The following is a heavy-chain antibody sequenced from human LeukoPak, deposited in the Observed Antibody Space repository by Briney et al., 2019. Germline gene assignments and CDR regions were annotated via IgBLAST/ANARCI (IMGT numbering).Heavy chain of an antibody. CDR2: ISYDGSNK. CDR1: GFTFSSYA. Sequence: GGSLRLSCAASGFTFSSYAMHWVRQAPGKGLEWVAVISYDGSNKYYADSVKARFTISRDNSKNTLYLQMNSLRAEDTAVYYCASLSGTTSLNFDYWGQGTLVTVSS. D-gene: IGHD1-26*01. CDR3: ASLSGTTSLNFDY. V-gene: IGHV3-30-3*01. J-gene: IGHJ4*02.